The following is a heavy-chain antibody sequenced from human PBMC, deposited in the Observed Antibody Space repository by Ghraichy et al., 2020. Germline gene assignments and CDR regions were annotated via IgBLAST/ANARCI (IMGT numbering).Heavy chain of an antibody. D-gene: IGHD5-18*01. CDR2: IDPSDSYT. CDR3: ARQSGYSYGYVDGQPDY. Sequence: GESLNISCKGSGYSFTSYWISWVRQMPGKGLEWMGRIDPSDSYTNYSPSFQGHVTISADKSISTAYLQWSSLKASDTAMYYCARQSGYSYGYVDGQPDYWGQGTLVTVSS. J-gene: IGHJ4*02. CDR1: GYSFTSYW. V-gene: IGHV5-10-1*01.